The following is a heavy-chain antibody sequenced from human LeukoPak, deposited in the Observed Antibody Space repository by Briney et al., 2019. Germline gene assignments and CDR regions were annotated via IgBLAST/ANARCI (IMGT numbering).Heavy chain of an antibody. CDR1: GSTFSSYA. CDR2: VSGSGGST. CDR3: AKDLDIVATITGN. Sequence: KTGGSLRLSCAASGSTFSSYAMSWVRQAPGKGLEWVSGVSGSGGSTYYADSVKGRFTISRDNSKNTLYLQMNSLRAEDTAVYYCAKDLDIVATITGNWGQGTLVTVSS. J-gene: IGHJ4*02. V-gene: IGHV3-23*01. D-gene: IGHD5-12*01.